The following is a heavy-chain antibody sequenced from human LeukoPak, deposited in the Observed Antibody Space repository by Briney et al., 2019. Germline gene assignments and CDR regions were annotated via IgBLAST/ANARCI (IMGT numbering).Heavy chain of an antibody. J-gene: IGHJ4*02. V-gene: IGHV1-69*05. Sequence: SVKVSCKAFGGSFSSEAISWVRQAPGQGLEWMGGIIPIFGTAKYAQKFQGRVTITTDESTSTAYMEVSSLRSEDPAVYYCGRKAGDCGGGSCYSIDYWGQGTLVTVSS. CDR3: GRKAGDCGGGSCYSIDY. D-gene: IGHD2-15*01. CDR1: GGSFSSEA. CDR2: IIPIFGTA.